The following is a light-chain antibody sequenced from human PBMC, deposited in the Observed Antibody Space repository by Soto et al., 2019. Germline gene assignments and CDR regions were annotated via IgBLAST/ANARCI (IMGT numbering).Light chain of an antibody. CDR1: QSVSSN. J-gene: IGKJ4*01. Sequence: EIVMTQSPPTLSVSPGERATLSCRARQSVSSNLAWYQQKPGQAPRLLIYGASTRATGIPARFSGSGSGTEFTLTISSLQSEDFAVYYCQQYNNWPPRRTFGGGTKVDIK. CDR3: QQYNNWPPRRT. V-gene: IGKV3-15*01. CDR2: GAS.